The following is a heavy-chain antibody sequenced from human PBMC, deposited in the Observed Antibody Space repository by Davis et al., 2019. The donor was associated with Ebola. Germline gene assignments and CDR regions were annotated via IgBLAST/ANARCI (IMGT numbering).Heavy chain of an antibody. CDR1: GYTFTDYY. CDR3: ARDRGGIAAAGWGYYYGMDV. J-gene: IGHJ6*02. Sequence: ASVKVSCKASGYTFTDYYMDWVRQAPGQGLEWMGWISAYNGNTNYAQKLQGRVTMTTDTSPSTAYMELRSLRSDDTAVYYCARDRGGIAAAGWGYYYGMDVWGQGTTVTVSS. D-gene: IGHD6-13*01. CDR2: ISAYNGNT. V-gene: IGHV1-18*04.